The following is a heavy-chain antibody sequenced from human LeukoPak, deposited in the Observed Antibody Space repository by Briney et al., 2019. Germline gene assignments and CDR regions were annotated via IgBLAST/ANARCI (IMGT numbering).Heavy chain of an antibody. CDR3: ARTKEMATISYFDS. CDR1: GFTFRSYA. J-gene: IGHJ4*02. D-gene: IGHD5-24*01. CDR2: IDSSGSTI. V-gene: IGHV3-48*03. Sequence: HPGGSLRLSCAASGFTFRSYAMNWVRQAPGKGLEWVSYIDSSGSTIHYADSVKGRFTISRDNAKNSLYLQMNSLRAEDTAVYYCARTKEMATISYFDSWGQGTLVTVSS.